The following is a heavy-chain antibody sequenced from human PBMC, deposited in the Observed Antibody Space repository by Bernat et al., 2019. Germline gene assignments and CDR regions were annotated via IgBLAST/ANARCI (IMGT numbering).Heavy chain of an antibody. Sequence: QVQLVQSGAEVKKPGSSVKVSCKASGGTFSSYAISWVRQATGQGLEWMGWMNPNSGNTGYAQKFQGRVTMTRNTSISTAYMELSSLRSEDTAVYYCARGRPGGGTGTTDYWGQGTLVTVSS. D-gene: IGHD1-7*01. V-gene: IGHV1-8*02. CDR3: ARGRPGGGTGTTDY. CDR1: GGTFSSYA. J-gene: IGHJ4*02. CDR2: MNPNSGNT.